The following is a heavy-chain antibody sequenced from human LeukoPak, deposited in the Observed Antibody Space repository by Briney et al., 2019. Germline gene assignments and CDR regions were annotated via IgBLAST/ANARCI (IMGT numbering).Heavy chain of an antibody. J-gene: IGHJ4*02. CDR3: ARDSRAALDY. CDR2: IYYSGST. V-gene: IGHV4-59*01. Sequence: SETLSLTCTVSGGSISSYYWSWIRQPPGKGREWIGYIYYSGSTNYNPSLKSRVTISVDTSKNQFSLKLSSVTAADTGVYYCARDSRAALDYWGQGTLVTVSS. CDR1: GGSISSYY. D-gene: IGHD6-13*01.